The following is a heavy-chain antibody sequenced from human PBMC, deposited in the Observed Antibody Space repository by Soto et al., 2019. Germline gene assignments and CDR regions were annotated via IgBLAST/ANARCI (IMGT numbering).Heavy chain of an antibody. CDR3: ARAVQYCSGGSCNWFDP. V-gene: IGHV1-69*13. CDR2: IIPIFGTA. CDR1: GGTFSSYA. J-gene: IGHJ5*02. Sequence: GASVKVSCKASGGTFSSYAISWVRQAPGQGLEWMGGIIPIFGTANYAQKFQGRVTITADESTSTAYMELSGLRSEDTAVYYCARAVQYCSGGSCNWFDPWGQGTLVTVSS. D-gene: IGHD2-15*01.